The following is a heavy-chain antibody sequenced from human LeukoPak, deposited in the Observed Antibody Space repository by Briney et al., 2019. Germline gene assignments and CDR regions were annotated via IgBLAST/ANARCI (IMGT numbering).Heavy chain of an antibody. J-gene: IGHJ4*02. Sequence: PSETLSLTCTVSGESINNNYWSWIRQPAGKGLEWIGRIFSSGSTLYNASLKSRVTMSVDTSKGQFSLKLNSVTAADSAVYYCARVGYGGYGALDYWGQGTLVTVSS. V-gene: IGHV4-4*07. CDR2: IFSSGST. CDR3: ARVGYGGYGALDY. CDR1: GESINNNY. D-gene: IGHD4-23*01.